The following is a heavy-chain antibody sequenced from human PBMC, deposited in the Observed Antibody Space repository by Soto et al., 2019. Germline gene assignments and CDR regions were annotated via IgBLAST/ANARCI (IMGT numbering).Heavy chain of an antibody. D-gene: IGHD3-22*01. CDR3: ARETDYYDSSGWLLYAFDI. CDR1: GYTFTSYY. V-gene: IGHV1-46*01. Sequence: GASVKVSCKASGYTFTSYYMHWVRQAPGQGLEWMGIINPSGGSTSYAQKFQGRVTMTTDTSTSTAYMELRSLRSDDTAVYYCARETDYYDSSGWLLYAFDIWGQGTMVTVSS. CDR2: INPSGGST. J-gene: IGHJ3*02.